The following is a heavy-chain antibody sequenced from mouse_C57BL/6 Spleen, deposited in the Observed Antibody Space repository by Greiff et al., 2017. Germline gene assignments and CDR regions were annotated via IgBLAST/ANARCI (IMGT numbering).Heavy chain of an antibody. CDR2: IYPGDGDT. Sequence: VKLQQSGPELVKPGASVTISCKASGYAFSSSWMNWVKQRPGKGLEWIGRIYPGDGDTNYNGKFKGKATLTADKSSSTAYMQLSSLTSEDSAVYFCVPYDGYHWYFDVWGTGTTVTVSS. D-gene: IGHD2-3*01. CDR3: VPYDGYHWYFDV. V-gene: IGHV1-82*01. CDR1: GYAFSSSW. J-gene: IGHJ1*03.